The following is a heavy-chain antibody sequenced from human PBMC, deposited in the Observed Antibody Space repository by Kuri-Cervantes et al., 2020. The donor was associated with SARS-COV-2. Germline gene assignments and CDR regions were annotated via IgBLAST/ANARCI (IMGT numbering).Heavy chain of an antibody. J-gene: IGHJ4*02. CDR2: IYYSGST. D-gene: IGHD6-6*01. Sequence: GSLRLSCTVSGGSISSSSYYWGWICQPPGKGLEWIGSIYYSGSTYYNPSLKSRVTISVDTSKNQFSLKLSSVTAADTAVYYCASHGAQQLVRYWGQGTLVTVSS. V-gene: IGHV4-39*01. CDR1: GGSISSSSYY. CDR3: ASHGAQQLVRY.